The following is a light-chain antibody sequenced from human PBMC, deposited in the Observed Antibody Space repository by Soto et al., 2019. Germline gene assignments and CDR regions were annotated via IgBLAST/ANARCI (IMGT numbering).Light chain of an antibody. V-gene: IGKV1-5*01. CDR2: GAS. CDR3: QHHNSYSQT. J-gene: IGKJ1*01. CDR1: QSIRHY. Sequence: DIPMTQSPPTLSASVGDRVTITCRASQSIRHYLAWYQQMPGKAPKLLIYGASTLQSGVTSRFSGSGSGTEFTLTISSLQPDDFGTYFCQHHNSYSQTFGQGTKVEIK.